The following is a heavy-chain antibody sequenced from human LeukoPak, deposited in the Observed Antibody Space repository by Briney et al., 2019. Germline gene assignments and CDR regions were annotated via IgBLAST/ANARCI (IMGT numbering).Heavy chain of an antibody. CDR2: INWNGGTT. CDR1: GFTFDDYA. V-gene: IGHV3-20*04. Sequence: GGSLRLSCAASGFTFDDYAMIWVRQVPGKGLEWVSDINWNGGTTSYADSVKGRFTISRDNAKNSLYLQMNSPRVEDTALYYCARFFGVLERPFDYWGQGTLVTVSS. CDR3: ARFFGVLERPFDY. D-gene: IGHD3-3*01. J-gene: IGHJ4*02.